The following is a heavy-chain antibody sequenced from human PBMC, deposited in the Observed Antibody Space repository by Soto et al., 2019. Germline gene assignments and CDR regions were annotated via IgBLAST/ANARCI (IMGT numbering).Heavy chain of an antibody. D-gene: IGHD2-15*01. CDR2: INPDTGDT. J-gene: IGHJ4*02. CDR1: GYNFTTYY. CDR3: ATLFSLEDCRGGRCEA. V-gene: IGHV1-2*04. Sequence: QVQLVQSGVEVKKPGASVKVSCKASGYNFTTYYIHWVRQAPGQGPEWMGWINPDTGDTKDAQNLEGWVTMTWDTSINTAYMELNRLRSDDTAVYYCATLFSLEDCRGGRCEAWGQGTLVTVSS.